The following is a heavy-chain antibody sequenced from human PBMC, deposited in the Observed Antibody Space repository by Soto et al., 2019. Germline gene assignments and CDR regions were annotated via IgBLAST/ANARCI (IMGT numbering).Heavy chain of an antibody. CDR3: ARASGLSIYNRFEP. V-gene: IGHV4-59*07. D-gene: IGHD3-10*01. J-gene: IGHJ5*02. Sequence: QVLLHESGPGLVKPSDTLSLTCSVSNGSIDGFYWNWIRQSPEKGLEWIGQIYFSGSTIYSPSFKSRVTLSVYASKSQVALRLTSVTAADTAVYFCARASGLSIYNRFEPWGQGILVSVSS. CDR2: IYFSGST. CDR1: NGSIDGFY.